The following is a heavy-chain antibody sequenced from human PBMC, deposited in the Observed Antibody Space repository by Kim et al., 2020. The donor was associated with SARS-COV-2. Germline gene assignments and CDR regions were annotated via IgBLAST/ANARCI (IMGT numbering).Heavy chain of an antibody. J-gene: IGHJ6*02. CDR1: GFTFSSYE. CDR2: ISSSGSTI. D-gene: IGHD5-18*01. CDR3: ARGQYSYAYYYYGMDV. Sequence: GGSLRLSCAASGFTFSSYEMNWVRQAPGKGLEWVSYISSSGSTIYYADSVKGRFTISRDNAKNSLYLQMNSLRAEDTAVYYCARGQYSYAYYYYGMDVWGQGTTVTVSS. V-gene: IGHV3-48*03.